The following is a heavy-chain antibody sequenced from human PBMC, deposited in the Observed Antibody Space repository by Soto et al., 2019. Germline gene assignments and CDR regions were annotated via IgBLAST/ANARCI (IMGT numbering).Heavy chain of an antibody. CDR1: VFVFSDYF. V-gene: IGHV1-18*04. Sequence: ASSKFSCKSSVFVFSDYFMHCVRPATGQGLEWMGFISASGDNTNYAQKLQGRVTMTTDTSTSTAYMELRSLRSDDTAVYYCARDSSSSRHRGDFWVLDYWGQGTLVNGSA. J-gene: IGHJ4*02. CDR3: ARDSSSSRHRGDFWVLDY. D-gene: IGHD6-13*01. CDR2: ISASGDNT.